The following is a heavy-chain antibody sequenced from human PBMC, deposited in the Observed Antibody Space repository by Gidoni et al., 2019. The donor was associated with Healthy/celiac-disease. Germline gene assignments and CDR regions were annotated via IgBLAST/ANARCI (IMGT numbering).Heavy chain of an antibody. CDR1: GGSFSGYY. Sequence: QVQLQQWGAGLLKPSETLSLTCAVYGGSFSGYYWSWIRQPPGKGLEWIGEINHSGSTNYNPSLKSRVTISVDTSKNQFSLKLSSVTAADTAVYYCARKKYYYDSSATRGYFQHWGQGTPVTVSS. CDR2: INHSGST. CDR3: ARKKYYYDSSATRGYFQH. D-gene: IGHD3-22*01. J-gene: IGHJ1*01. V-gene: IGHV4-34*01.